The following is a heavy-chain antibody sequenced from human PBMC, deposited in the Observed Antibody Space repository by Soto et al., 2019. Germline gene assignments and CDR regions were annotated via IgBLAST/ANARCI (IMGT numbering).Heavy chain of an antibody. CDR2: IIPIFGTA. D-gene: IGHD5-18*01. J-gene: IGHJ4*02. V-gene: IGHV1-69*13. CDR1: GGTFSSYA. Sequence: SVKVSCKASGGTFSSYATSWVRQAPGQGLEWMGGIIPIFGTANYAQKFQGRVTITADEFTSTAYMELSSLRSEDTAVYYCARGNGIQLWTTHFDYWGQGTLVTVSS. CDR3: ARGNGIQLWTTHFDY.